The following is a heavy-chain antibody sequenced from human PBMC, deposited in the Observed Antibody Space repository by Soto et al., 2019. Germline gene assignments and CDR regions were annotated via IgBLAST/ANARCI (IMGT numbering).Heavy chain of an antibody. CDR1: GGSISSGDYY. Sequence: QVQLQESGPGLVKPSQTLSLTCTVSGGSISSGDYYWGWIRQPPGKGLECIGYIYYSGSTYYNPSLKSRVTISVDTSKNQFSLKLSSVTAADTAVYYCARGRMVFLDLDYWGQGTLVTVSS. CDR3: ARGRMVFLDLDY. V-gene: IGHV4-30-4*01. D-gene: IGHD2-8*01. J-gene: IGHJ4*02. CDR2: IYYSGST.